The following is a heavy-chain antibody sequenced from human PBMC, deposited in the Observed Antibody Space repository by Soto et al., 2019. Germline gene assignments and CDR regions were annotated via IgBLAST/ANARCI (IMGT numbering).Heavy chain of an antibody. CDR2: IRSQTAGDNT. J-gene: IGHJ4*02. D-gene: IGHD3-16*01. Sequence: PGGSLRLSCVASGFGFSSVYMNWVRQAPGRGLEWVGRIRSQTAGDNTYYADSVKGRFTISRDNSKNTLSLQMNSPRVEDSAVYYCVPRKGDPFTWGPGTLVTVSS. V-gene: IGHV3-53*01. CDR1: GFGFSSVY. CDR3: VPRKGDPFT.